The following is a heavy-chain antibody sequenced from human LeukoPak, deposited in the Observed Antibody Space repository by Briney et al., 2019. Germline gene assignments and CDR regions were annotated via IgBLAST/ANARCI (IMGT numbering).Heavy chain of an antibody. V-gene: IGHV4-38-2*02. CDR3: ARTTEGYCRGRSCYSYYYYMDV. CDR2: IYNSGST. D-gene: IGHD2-15*01. J-gene: IGHJ6*03. Sequence: SETLSLTCTVSGYSISSGYYWGWIRQPPGKGLEWIGSIYNSGSTYYNPSLKSRVTISVDTSKNQFSLKLSSVTAADTAVYYCARTTEGYCRGRSCYSYYYYMDVWGKGTTVTVSS. CDR1: GYSISSGYY.